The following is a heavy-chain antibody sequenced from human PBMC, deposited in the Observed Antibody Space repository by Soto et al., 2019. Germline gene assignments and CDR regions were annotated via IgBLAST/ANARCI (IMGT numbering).Heavy chain of an antibody. CDR1: GFTLSAYW. CDR2: INRDGSKK. V-gene: IGHV3-7*05. CDR3: ARDVSPGSSSLYLDAFDI. Sequence: EVQLEESGGDLVQPGGSLRLSCAASGFTLSAYWMTWVRQAPGKGLEWVANINRDGSKKSYSDSVRGRFTISRDNVGNSLYLQMDSLRADDTALYYCARDVSPGSSSLYLDAFDIWGQGTMVTVSS. D-gene: IGHD6-13*01. J-gene: IGHJ3*02.